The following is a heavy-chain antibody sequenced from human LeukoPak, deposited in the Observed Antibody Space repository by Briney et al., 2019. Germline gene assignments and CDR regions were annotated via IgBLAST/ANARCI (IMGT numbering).Heavy chain of an antibody. CDR3: ARAPAGGPLRFFDY. CDR1: GYTFTGYY. V-gene: IGHV1-2*02. CDR2: IHPNSGGT. Sequence: ASVKVPCKASGYTFTGYYIHWVRQAPGQGLEWMGWIHPNSGGTNFAQKFQGGVTMTRDSSISTAYMEVSSLRSDDTAVYYCARAPAGGPLRFFDYWGQGTLVTVSS. J-gene: IGHJ4*02. D-gene: IGHD3-3*01.